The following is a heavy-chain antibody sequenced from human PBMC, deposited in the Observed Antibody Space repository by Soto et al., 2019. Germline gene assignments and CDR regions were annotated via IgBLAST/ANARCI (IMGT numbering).Heavy chain of an antibody. D-gene: IGHD3-10*01. CDR3: ARVWFGELSSDY. J-gene: IGHJ4*02. CDR1: GYTFSSYG. V-gene: IGHV1-18*01. Sequence: VQVVQSGAEVKKPGASVKVSCKTSGYTFSSYGISWVRQAPGQGLEWMGWTNCYNGNTNYAPKFQGRVTMTIDTSTSTGYMELRSLRSDDTAVYYCARVWFGELSSDYWGQGTLVTVSS. CDR2: TNCYNGNT.